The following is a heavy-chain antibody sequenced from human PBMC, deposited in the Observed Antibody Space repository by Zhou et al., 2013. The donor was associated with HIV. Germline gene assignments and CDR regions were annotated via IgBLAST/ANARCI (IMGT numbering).Heavy chain of an antibody. V-gene: IGHV1-2*02. Sequence: QVQLVQSGAEVKKPGASVKVSCKVSGFTFIGYHMHWVRQAPGQGLEWMGWINPNSGGTHYAQKFQGRVTMTRDTSINTAYMELSSLKSDDTAVYYCARDWGGTLVVYLLDSWGQGTLVTVSS. J-gene: IGHJ4*02. CDR3: ARDWGGTLVVYLLDS. D-gene: IGHD2-8*02. CDR2: INPNSGGT. CDR1: GFTFIGYH.